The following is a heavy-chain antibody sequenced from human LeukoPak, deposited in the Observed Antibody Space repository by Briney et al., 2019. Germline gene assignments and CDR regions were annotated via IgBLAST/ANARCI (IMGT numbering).Heavy chain of an antibody. D-gene: IGHD2-2*02. Sequence: SETLSLTCTVSGGSISSYYWSWIRQPAGKGLEWIGRIYTSGSTNYNPSLKSRVTMSVDTSKNQFSLKLSSVTAADTAVYYCAREVNCSSTSCYKSARGTFDYWGQGTLVTVSS. CDR2: IYTSGST. CDR3: AREVNCSSTSCYKSARGTFDY. J-gene: IGHJ4*02. V-gene: IGHV4-4*07. CDR1: GGSISSYY.